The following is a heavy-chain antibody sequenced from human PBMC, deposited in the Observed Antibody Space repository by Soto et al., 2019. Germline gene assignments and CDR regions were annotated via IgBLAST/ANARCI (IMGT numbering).Heavy chain of an antibody. J-gene: IGHJ4*02. CDR1: GYTFTSYG. Sequence: ASVKVSCKASGYTFTSYGISWVRQAPGQGLEWMGWISAYNGNTNYAQKLQGRVTMTTDTSTSTAYMELRSLRSDDTAVYYCTRAPFVVETAPTKFDYWGQGTPVTVSS. D-gene: IGHD2-21*02. CDR2: ISAYNGNT. V-gene: IGHV1-18*01. CDR3: TRAPFVVETAPTKFDY.